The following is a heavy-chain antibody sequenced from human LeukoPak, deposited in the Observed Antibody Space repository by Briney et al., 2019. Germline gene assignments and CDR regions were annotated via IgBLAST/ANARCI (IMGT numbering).Heavy chain of an antibody. V-gene: IGHV4-39*01. CDR1: DGSIISSNYY. Sequence: SETLSLTCSVSDGSIISSNYYWGWIRQPPGKGLEWIGSIHYSGSTYSNPSLKSRVTVSVDTSKNQFSLKLSSVTAADTAVYYCARLAIGGPNSYFALWGRGILVTVSS. CDR3: ARLAIGGPNSYFAL. CDR2: IHYSGST. D-gene: IGHD4-23*01. J-gene: IGHJ2*01.